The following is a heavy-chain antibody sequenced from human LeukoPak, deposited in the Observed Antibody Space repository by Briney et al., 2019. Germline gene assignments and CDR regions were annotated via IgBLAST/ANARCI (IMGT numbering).Heavy chain of an antibody. J-gene: IGHJ5*02. CDR1: GFFFSNYG. CDR2: VNSDGRFT. V-gene: IGHV3-74*03. Sequence: PGGSLTLSCAASGFFFSNYGMHWVRQAPGKGLVWVSRVNSDGRFTKYADSVKGRFTISRDNAKNTLYLQMNSLRAEDTAMYYCVRSDCFYNWGQGTLVTVSS. CDR3: VRSDCFYN.